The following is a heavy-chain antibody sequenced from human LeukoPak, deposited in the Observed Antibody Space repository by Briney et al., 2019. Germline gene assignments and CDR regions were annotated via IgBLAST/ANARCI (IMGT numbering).Heavy chain of an antibody. Sequence: ASVKVSCKASGYTFTSYDINWVRQATGQGLEWMGWMNPNSGNTGYAQKFQGRVTMTRNTLISTAYMELSSLRSEDTAVYYCARGPGIIAAAGDDYWGQGTLVTVSS. J-gene: IGHJ4*02. CDR1: GYTFTSYD. D-gene: IGHD6-13*01. CDR2: MNPNSGNT. CDR3: ARGPGIIAAAGDDY. V-gene: IGHV1-8*01.